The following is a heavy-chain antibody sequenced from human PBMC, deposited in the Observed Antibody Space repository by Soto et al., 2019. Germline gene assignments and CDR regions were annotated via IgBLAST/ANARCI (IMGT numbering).Heavy chain of an antibody. D-gene: IGHD3-16*01. CDR2: ISSRSSTM. J-gene: IGHJ6*03. CDR1: GFTFSDYS. V-gene: IGHV3-48*01. CDR3: ARDLGNYMDV. Sequence: GGSLRLSCAASGFTFSDYSMNWVRQAPGKGLEWVSYISSRSSTMSYTDSVKGRFTISRDNAKNSLYLQMNSLRAEDMAVYYCARDLGNYMDVWGKGTTVTVSS.